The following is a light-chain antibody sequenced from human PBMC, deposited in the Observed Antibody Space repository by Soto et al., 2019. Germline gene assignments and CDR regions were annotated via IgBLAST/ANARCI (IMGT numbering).Light chain of an antibody. CDR3: QTWGTGRGV. CDR2: LNSDGSH. V-gene: IGLV4-69*01. Sequence: QSVLTQSPSASASLGASVKLTCTLSSGHSSYAIAWHQQQPEKGPRYLMKLNSDGSHSKGDGIPDRFSGSSSGAERYLTISSLQSEDEADYYCQTWGTGRGVFGGGTKVTVL. J-gene: IGLJ3*02. CDR1: SGHSSYA.